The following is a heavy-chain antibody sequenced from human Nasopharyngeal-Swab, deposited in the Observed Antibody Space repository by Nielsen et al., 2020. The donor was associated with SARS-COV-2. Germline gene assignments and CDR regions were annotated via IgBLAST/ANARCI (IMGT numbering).Heavy chain of an antibody. J-gene: IGHJ6*02. CDR3: ARGYSWYYYYGMDV. V-gene: IGHV4-4*02. CDR2: IYHSGST. D-gene: IGHD5-18*01. Sequence: VRQMPGKGLEWIGEIYHSGSTNYNPSLKSRVTISVDKSKNQFSLKLSSVTAADTAVYYCARGYSWYYYYGMDVWGQGTTVT.